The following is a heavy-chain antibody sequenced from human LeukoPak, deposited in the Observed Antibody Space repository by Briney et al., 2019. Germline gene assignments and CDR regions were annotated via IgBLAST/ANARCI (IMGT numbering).Heavy chain of an antibody. CDR1: GFTFSSYE. J-gene: IGHJ4*02. CDR2: ITSSSAYI. V-gene: IGHV3-21*01. CDR3: ARDYGGNSDY. D-gene: IGHD4-23*01. Sequence: PGGSLRLSCAASGFTFSSYEMNWVRQAPGKGLEWVSSITSSSAYIFYADSVKGRFTISRDNAKKSLYLQMSSLRAEDTAVYYCARDYGGNSDYWGQGALVTVSS.